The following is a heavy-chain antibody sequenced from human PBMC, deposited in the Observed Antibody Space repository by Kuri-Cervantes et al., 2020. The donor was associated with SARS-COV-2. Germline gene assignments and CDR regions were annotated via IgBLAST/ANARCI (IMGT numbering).Heavy chain of an antibody. Sequence: SETLSLTCTVSGGSISSYYWSWIRQPPGKGLEWIGYIYYSGSTNYNPSLKSRVTISVDTSKNQFSLKLGSVTAADTAVYYCARELTNWGSGGSAYDAFDIWGQGTMVTVSS. D-gene: IGHD7-27*01. J-gene: IGHJ3*02. CDR2: IYYSGST. V-gene: IGHV4-59*12. CDR3: ARELTNWGSGGSAYDAFDI. CDR1: GGSISSYY.